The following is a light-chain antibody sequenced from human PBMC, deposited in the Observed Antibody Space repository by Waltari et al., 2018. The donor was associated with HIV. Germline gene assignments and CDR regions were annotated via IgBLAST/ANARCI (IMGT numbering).Light chain of an antibody. CDR3: QQYYSSPFS. CDR2: GAS. V-gene: IGKV3-20*01. J-gene: IGKJ3*01. Sequence: EIVLTQSPGTLSLSRGERATLSCRASQSVSSNYIAGYQQKPGLAPRLLIDGASSRATGISDRFTGSGAGSGTDFTLTISRLEPEDFAVYYCQQYYSSPFSFGPGTRVDIK. CDR1: QSVSSNY.